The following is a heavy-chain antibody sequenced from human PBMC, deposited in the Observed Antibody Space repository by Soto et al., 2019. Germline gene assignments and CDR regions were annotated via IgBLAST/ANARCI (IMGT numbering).Heavy chain of an antibody. D-gene: IGHD2-15*01. Sequence: SETLSLTCSVSGGSINSGCYHWTWIRQHPEKGLEWIGYIYYRGNTYYNPSLRSRLTISVDTSKNQFSLNLTSVTAADTAVYYCARTPDLGFREWFDPWGQGTLVTVSS. CDR3: ARTPDLGFREWFDP. CDR1: GGSINSGCYH. J-gene: IGHJ5*02. CDR2: IYYRGNT. V-gene: IGHV4-31*03.